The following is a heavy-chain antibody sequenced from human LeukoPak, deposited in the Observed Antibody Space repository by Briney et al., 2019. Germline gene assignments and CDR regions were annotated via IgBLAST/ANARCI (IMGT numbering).Heavy chain of an antibody. V-gene: IGHV3-30-3*01. D-gene: IGHD6-19*01. Sequence: PGGSLRLSCAASGFTFSSYAMHWVRQAPGKGLERVAVISYDGSNKYCADSVKGRFTISRDNSKNTLYLQMNSLRAEDTAVYYCARETSEQWLAYFDYWGQGTLVTVSS. CDR1: GFTFSSYA. J-gene: IGHJ4*02. CDR3: ARETSEQWLAYFDY. CDR2: ISYDGSNK.